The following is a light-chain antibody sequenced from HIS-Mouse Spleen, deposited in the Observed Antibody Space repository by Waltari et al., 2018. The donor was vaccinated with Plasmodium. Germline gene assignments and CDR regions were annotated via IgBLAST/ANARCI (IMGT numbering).Light chain of an antibody. V-gene: IGLV2-14*03. Sequence: QPASVSGSPGQSITISCTGTSSDVGGYNYVSWYQQHPGKAPKLMIYDVSNRPSGVSNRFSGSKSGNTASLTISGLQAEDEADYYCSSYTSSSTNWVFGGGTKLTVL. CDR2: DVS. J-gene: IGLJ3*02. CDR3: SSYTSSSTNWV. CDR1: SSDVGGYNY.